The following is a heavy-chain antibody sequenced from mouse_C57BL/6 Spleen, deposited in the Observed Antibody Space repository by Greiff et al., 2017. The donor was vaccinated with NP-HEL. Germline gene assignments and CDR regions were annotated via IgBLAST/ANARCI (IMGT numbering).Heavy chain of an antibody. J-gene: IGHJ4*01. D-gene: IGHD2-2*01. CDR1: GFTFSDYY. V-gene: IGHV5-12*01. CDR3: ARGGYDGRYYAMDY. CDR2: ISNGGGST. Sequence: EVQRVESGGGLVQPGGSLKLSCAASGFTFSDYYMYWVRQTPEKRLEWVAYISNGGGSTYYPDTVKGRFTISRDNAKNTLYLQMSWLKSEDTAMYYCARGGYDGRYYAMDYWGQGTSVTVSS.